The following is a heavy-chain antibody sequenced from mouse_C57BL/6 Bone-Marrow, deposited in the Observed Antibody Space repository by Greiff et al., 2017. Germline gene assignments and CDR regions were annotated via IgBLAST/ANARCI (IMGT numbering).Heavy chain of an antibody. CDR1: GFTFSSYG. CDR3: ARRTWDLAWFAY. CDR2: LSSGGSYT. V-gene: IGHV5-6*02. Sequence: EVNVVESGGDLVKPGGSLKLSCAASGFTFSSYGMSWVRQTPDKRLEWVATLSSGGSYTYYPDSVKGRFTISRDNAQNTLYLEMSSLKSEDTAMYYWARRTWDLAWFAYWGQGTLVTGSA. D-gene: IGHD4-1*01. J-gene: IGHJ3*01.